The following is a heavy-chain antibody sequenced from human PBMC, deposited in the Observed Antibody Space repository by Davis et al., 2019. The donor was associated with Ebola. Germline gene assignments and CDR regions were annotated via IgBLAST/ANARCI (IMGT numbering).Heavy chain of an antibody. CDR3: VRGSDAYKTGY. CDR2: INHSGST. Sequence: MPSETLSLTCTVSGGSISSYYWSWIRQPPGKGLEWIGEINHSGSTNYNPSLKSRVTISVDTSKNQFSLEVRSVTAADTAFYYCVRGSDAYKTGYWGQGTLVTVSS. J-gene: IGHJ4*02. CDR1: GGSISSYY. V-gene: IGHV4-34*01. D-gene: IGHD5-24*01.